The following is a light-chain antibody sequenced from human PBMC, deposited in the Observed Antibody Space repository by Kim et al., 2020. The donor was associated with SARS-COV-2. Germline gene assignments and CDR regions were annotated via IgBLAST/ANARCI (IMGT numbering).Light chain of an antibody. V-gene: IGKV1-9*01. J-gene: IGKJ5*01. Sequence: ASVGDRVTIPCRASKGISSYIAWYQQKPGKAPKLLIYTASTLQSGVPSRFSGSGSGTDFTLTLSSLQPEDFATYYCQQLNSYPVTFGQGTRLEIK. CDR2: TAS. CDR1: KGISSY. CDR3: QQLNSYPVT.